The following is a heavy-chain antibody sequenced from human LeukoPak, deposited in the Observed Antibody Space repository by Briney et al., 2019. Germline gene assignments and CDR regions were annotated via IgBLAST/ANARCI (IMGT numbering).Heavy chain of an antibody. CDR1: GGSISSYY. CDR2: IYTSGTI. Sequence: PSETLSLTCTVSGGSISSYYWSWIRQPAGTALEWIGRIYTSGTITYNPSLKSRVTMSVDTSKNQFSLKLSSVTAADTAVYYCARDKPYDYVWGSYRHNWFDPWGQGTLVTVSS. V-gene: IGHV4-4*07. J-gene: IGHJ5*02. D-gene: IGHD3-16*02. CDR3: ARDKPYDYVWGSYRHNWFDP.